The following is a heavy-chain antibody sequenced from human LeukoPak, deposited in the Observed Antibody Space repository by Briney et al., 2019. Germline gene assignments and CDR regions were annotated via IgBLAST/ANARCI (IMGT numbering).Heavy chain of an antibody. D-gene: IGHD2-15*01. CDR2: VNSDGNRT. J-gene: IGHJ4*02. V-gene: IGHV3-74*01. CDR3: ARDRCSGHNCNVDLDY. CDR1: GFTFSTYC. Sequence: AESLRLSCAASGFTFSTYCMHCDRHGPGKGLVWVSRVNSDGNRTSDADAVKCQFTISRDNDKTTLYLQMNRRRAEDAAVYYYARDRCSGHNCNVDLDYWGQGTLVTVSS.